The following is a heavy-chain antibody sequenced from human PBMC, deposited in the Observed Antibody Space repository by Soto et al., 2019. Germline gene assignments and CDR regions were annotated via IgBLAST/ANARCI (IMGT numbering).Heavy chain of an antibody. J-gene: IGHJ3*02. CDR3: ARTSYDILTGRLDAFDI. CDR2: ISHGGNT. V-gene: IGHV4-30-2*01. Sequence: PSETLSLTCAVSGGSINNGGYSWSWLRQPPGKGLDWIGYISHGGNTYYNPSLRSRVITSIDKSKNHFSLGLKSVTAADTATYYCARTSYDILTGRLDAFDIWGQGTMVTVSS. CDR1: GGSINNGGYS. D-gene: IGHD3-9*01.